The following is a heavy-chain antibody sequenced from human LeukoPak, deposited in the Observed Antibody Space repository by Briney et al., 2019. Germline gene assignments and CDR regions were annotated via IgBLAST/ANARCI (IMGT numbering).Heavy chain of an antibody. V-gene: IGHV3-30-3*01. CDR1: GFTFSSYA. Sequence: AGGSLRLSCAASGFTFSSYAMHWVRQASGKGLEWVAVISYDGSNKYYADSVKGRFTISRDNSKNTLYLQMNSLRAEDTAVYYCAKGAISGYGGYFFDYWGQGTLVTVSS. D-gene: IGHD5-12*01. CDR3: AKGAISGYGGYFFDY. CDR2: ISYDGSNK. J-gene: IGHJ4*02.